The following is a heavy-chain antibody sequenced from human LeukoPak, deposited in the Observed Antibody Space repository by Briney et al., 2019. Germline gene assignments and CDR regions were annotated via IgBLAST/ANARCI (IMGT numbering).Heavy chain of an antibody. CDR1: GGSFSGYY. J-gene: IGHJ4*02. CDR3: ARLTVGATAVDY. D-gene: IGHD1-26*01. CDR2: INHSGST. V-gene: IGHV4-34*01. Sequence: SETLSLTCAVYGGSFSGYYWSWIRQPPGKRLEWIGEINHSGSTNYNPSLKSRVTISVDTSKNQFSLKLSSVTAADTAVYYCARLTVGATAVDYWGQGTLVTVSS.